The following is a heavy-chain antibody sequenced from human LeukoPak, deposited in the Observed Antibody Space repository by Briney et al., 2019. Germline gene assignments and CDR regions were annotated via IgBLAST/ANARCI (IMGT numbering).Heavy chain of an antibody. J-gene: IGHJ5*02. CDR3: ARIPNYYDSSYYNWFDP. CDR1: GYSFTSYW. D-gene: IGHD3-22*01. CDR2: IYPGDSDT. V-gene: IGHV5-51*01. Sequence: GESLKISCKGSGYSFTSYWIGWVRQMPGKGLEWMGIIYPGDSDTRYSPSFQGQVTISADKSIGTAYLQWSSLKASDTAMYYCARIPNYYDSSYYNWFDPWGQGTLVTVSS.